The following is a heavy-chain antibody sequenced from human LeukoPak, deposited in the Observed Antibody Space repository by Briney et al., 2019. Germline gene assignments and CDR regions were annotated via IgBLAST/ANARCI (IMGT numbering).Heavy chain of an antibody. CDR2: IYSGGST. D-gene: IGHD2-15*01. V-gene: IGHV3-53*01. J-gene: IGHJ4*02. CDR1: GFNVSSNY. Sequence: GGSLRLSCAASGFNVSSNYMSWVRQAPGKGPEWVSVIYSGGSTYYADSVKGRFTISRDNSKNTLYLQMNSLRAEGTAVYYCARGGAQGYHLPYWGQGTRVTVSS. CDR3: ARGGAQGYHLPY.